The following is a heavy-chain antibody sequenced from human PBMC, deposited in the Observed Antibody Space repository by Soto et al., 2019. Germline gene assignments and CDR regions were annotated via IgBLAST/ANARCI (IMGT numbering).Heavy chain of an antibody. J-gene: IGHJ5*02. CDR2: IYHSGST. CDR1: GGSISSGGYS. CDR3: ARDPAP. V-gene: IGHV4-30-2*01. Sequence: PSETLSLTCAVSGGSISSGGYSWSWIRQPPGKGLEWIGYIYHSGSTYYNPSLKSRVTISVDRSKNQFSLKLSSVTVADTAVYYCARDPAPWGQGALVTVSS.